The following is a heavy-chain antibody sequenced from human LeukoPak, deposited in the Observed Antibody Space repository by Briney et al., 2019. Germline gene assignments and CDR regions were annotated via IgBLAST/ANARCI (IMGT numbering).Heavy chain of an antibody. V-gene: IGHV4-4*07. CDR3: ARVRSSGEPHLDY. Sequence: SETLSLTCTVSGGSIGSYSWNWIRQPAGKGLEWIGRFYTSGTTNYNPSLKSRVTISVDTSKNQFSLKLSSVTAADTAVYYCARVRSSGEPHLDYWGQGTLVTVSS. CDR1: GGSIGSYS. D-gene: IGHD3-10*01. J-gene: IGHJ4*02. CDR2: FYTSGTT.